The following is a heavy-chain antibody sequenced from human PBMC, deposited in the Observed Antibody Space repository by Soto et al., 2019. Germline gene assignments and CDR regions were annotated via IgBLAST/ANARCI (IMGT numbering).Heavy chain of an antibody. V-gene: IGHV1-2*02. Sequence: ASVKVSCNASGYTFINSYMHWVRQAPGQGFEWIGRISPKRGGTNYAQKFQGRVSMTWDTSLNTAYMELSSLMSEDTAVYYCARPPGYISDWYYFDLWGQGTQVTVSS. CDR1: GYTFINSY. D-gene: IGHD3-9*01. CDR3: ARPPGYISDWYYFDL. CDR2: ISPKRGGT. J-gene: IGHJ4*02.